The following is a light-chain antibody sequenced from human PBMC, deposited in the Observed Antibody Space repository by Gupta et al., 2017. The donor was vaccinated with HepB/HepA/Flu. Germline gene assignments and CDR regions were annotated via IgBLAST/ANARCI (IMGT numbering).Light chain of an antibody. V-gene: IGLV3-21*02. Sequence: SYVLTQPPSVSVAPGQTARITCGGNNIGSKSVHWYQQKPGQAPELVVFDDSDRPSEIPERFSGSNSGKAATVTISRVEAGEEADAYCQLWHRASDKWDVVFGGGTKLTVL. CDR2: DDS. CDR3: QLWHRASDKWDVV. CDR1: NIGSKS. J-gene: IGLJ2*01.